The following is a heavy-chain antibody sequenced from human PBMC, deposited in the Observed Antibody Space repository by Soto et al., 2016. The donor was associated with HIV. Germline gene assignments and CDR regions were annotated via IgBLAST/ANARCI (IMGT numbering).Heavy chain of an antibody. CDR1: GFTFGSYD. CDR2: ISSNGIST. CDR3: ARTFIRAYYMDV. V-gene: IGHV3-64*01. D-gene: IGHD3-10*01. J-gene: IGHJ6*03. Sequence: EVQLVESGGGLVQPGGSLKLSCEASGFTFGSYDMHWVRQAPGMGLEYVSTISSNGISTYYANSVKGRFTISRDNSKNTLYLQMDSLRAEDMAVYYCARTFIRAYYMDVWGKGTTVTVSS.